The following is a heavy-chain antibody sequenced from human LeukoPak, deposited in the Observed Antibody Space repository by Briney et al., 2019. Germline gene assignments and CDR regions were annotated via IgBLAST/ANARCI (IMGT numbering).Heavy chain of an antibody. CDR1: GGSISSGGYS. CDR2: IYHSGSS. D-gene: IGHD3-3*01. Sequence: PSQTLSLTCVVSGGSISSGGYSWSWIRQPPGKGLEWIGDIYHSGSSNYNPSLKSRVTISVDRSKNQLSLKLSSVTAADTAVYYCASRSSIWSGYQDTLYYFDSWGQGTLVTVSS. CDR3: ASRSSIWSGYQDTLYYFDS. V-gene: IGHV4-30-2*01. J-gene: IGHJ4*02.